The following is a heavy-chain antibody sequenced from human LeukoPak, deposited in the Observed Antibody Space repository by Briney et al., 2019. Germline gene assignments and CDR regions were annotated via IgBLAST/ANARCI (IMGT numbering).Heavy chain of an antibody. CDR1: GITFSNAW. CDR3: TTYSSGSCPF. Sequence: PGGSLSLSCAASGITFSNAWMTWVRQAQGKGLEWVGRIYRSSNGETTDYGAPVKGRFNMSRDDSKNTLYLQMNSLKTEDTAVYYCTTYSSGSCPFWGQGTLVTVSS. CDR2: IYRSSNGETT. V-gene: IGHV3-15*01. J-gene: IGHJ4*02. D-gene: IGHD6-19*01.